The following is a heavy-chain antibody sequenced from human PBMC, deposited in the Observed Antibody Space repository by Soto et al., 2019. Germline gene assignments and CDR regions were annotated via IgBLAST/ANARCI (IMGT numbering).Heavy chain of an antibody. V-gene: IGHV4-39*01. Sequence: SETLSLTCTVSGGSISSSSYYWGWIRQPPGKGLEWIGSIYYSGSTYYNPSLKSRVTISVDTSKNQFSLKLSSVTAADTAVYYCARGRGEFDAWGQGTPVTVSS. CDR1: GGSISSSSYY. D-gene: IGHD2-21*01. CDR2: IYYSGST. J-gene: IGHJ5*02. CDR3: ARGRGEFDA.